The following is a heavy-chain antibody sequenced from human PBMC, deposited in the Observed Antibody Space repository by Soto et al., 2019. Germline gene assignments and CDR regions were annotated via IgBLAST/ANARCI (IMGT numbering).Heavy chain of an antibody. CDR3: ASYGDYVGY. V-gene: IGHV3-30-3*01. CDR1: GFTFSSYA. CDR2: ISYDGSNK. Sequence: QVQLVESGGGVVQPGRSLRLSCAASGFTFSSYAMHWVRQAPGKGLEWVAVISYDGSNKYYADSVKGRFTISRDNSKNTLYLQRNSLRAEDTAVYYCASYGDYVGYWGQGTLVTVSS. D-gene: IGHD4-17*01. J-gene: IGHJ4*02.